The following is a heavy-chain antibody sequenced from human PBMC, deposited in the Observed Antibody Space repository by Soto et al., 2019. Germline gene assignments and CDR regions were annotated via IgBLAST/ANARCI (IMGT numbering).Heavy chain of an antibody. CDR1: GGSVSSGSYY. V-gene: IGHV4-61*01. CDR2: IYYSGST. D-gene: IGHD1-26*01. CDR3: ARVGGIYYFDY. Sequence: SETLSLTCTVSGGSVSSGSYYWSWIRQPPGKGLEWIGYIYYSGSTNYDPSLKSRVTISVDTSKNQFSLKLSSVTAADTAVYYCARVGGIYYFDYWGQGTLVTVYS. J-gene: IGHJ4*02.